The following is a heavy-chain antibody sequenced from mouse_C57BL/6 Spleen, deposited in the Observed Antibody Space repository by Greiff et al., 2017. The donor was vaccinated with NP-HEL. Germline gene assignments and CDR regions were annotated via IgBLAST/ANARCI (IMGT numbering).Heavy chain of an antibody. CDR1: GFTFSSYA. Sequence: DVMLVESGGGLVKPGGSLKLSCAASGFTFSSYAMSWVRQTPEKRLEWVATISDGGSYTYYPDNVKGRFTISRDNAKNNLYLQMSHLKSEDTAMYYCARDSTTVGRPSYYAMDYWGQGTSVTVSS. CDR2: ISDGGSYT. V-gene: IGHV5-4*01. CDR3: ARDSTTVGRPSYYAMDY. D-gene: IGHD1-1*01. J-gene: IGHJ4*01.